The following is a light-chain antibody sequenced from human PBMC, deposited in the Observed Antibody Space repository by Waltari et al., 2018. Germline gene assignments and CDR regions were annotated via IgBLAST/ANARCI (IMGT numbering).Light chain of an antibody. CDR2: KAS. J-gene: IGKJ2*01. Sequence: DIQMTQSPSTLSASVGDRVTLTCRASQSIRSWLAWYQQKPGKAPNLLIYKASSLESAVPSRFSGSGSGTEFTLTISSLQPDDFATYYCQQYNSYSYTFGQGTKLEIK. V-gene: IGKV1-5*03. CDR1: QSIRSW. CDR3: QQYNSYSYT.